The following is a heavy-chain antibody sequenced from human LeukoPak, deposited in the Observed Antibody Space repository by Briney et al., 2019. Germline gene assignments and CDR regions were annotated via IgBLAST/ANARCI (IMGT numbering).Heavy chain of an antibody. D-gene: IGHD2-2*01. CDR2: ISYDGSNK. J-gene: IGHJ4*02. V-gene: IGHV3-30*04. Sequence: GGSLRLSCAASGFTFSSYTMHWVRQAPGKGLEGVAVISYDGSNKYYADSVKGRFTISKDNSKNTLYLQMNSLRAEDTAVYYCARGSGWDPRLGYCSSTSCASKFDYWGQGTLVTVSS. CDR1: GFTFSSYT. CDR3: ARGSGWDPRLGYCSSTSCASKFDY.